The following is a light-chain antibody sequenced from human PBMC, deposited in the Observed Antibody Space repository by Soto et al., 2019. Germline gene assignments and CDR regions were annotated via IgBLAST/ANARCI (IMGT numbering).Light chain of an antibody. CDR3: QQYYNWPPYT. CDR2: GAS. CDR1: QSVSSN. Sequence: EIVMTQSPATLSVSPGERATLSCRASQSVSSNLAWYQQKPGQAPRLLIYGASSRATGIPDRFSGSGSGTDFTLTISRLEPEDFAVYYCQQYYNWPPYTFGQGTKVDIK. J-gene: IGKJ2*01. V-gene: IGKV3D-15*01.